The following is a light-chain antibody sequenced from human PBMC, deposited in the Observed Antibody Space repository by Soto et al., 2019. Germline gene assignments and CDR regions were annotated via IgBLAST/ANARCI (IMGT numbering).Light chain of an antibody. Sequence: DIHMTQSASTLSASVGDRGTITCRASQSISSWLAWYQQKPVKAPKLLIYKASSLESGVPSRFSGSGSGTEFTLTISSLQPDDFATYYCQQYNSYRTFGQGTKVDIK. V-gene: IGKV1-5*03. CDR3: QQYNSYRT. J-gene: IGKJ1*01. CDR1: QSISSW. CDR2: KAS.